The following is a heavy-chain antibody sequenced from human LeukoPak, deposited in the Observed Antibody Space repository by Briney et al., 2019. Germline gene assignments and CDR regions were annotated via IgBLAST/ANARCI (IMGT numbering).Heavy chain of an antibody. CDR2: IYPTDSDT. Sequence: GESLKISCKGSGYSFTSYWIGWVRQMPGKGLEWMGIIYPTDSDTRYSPSFQGQVTISSDKSITTAYLQWSSLKASDTAMYYRARQERRYTSGDAFDIWGQGTMVTVSS. V-gene: IGHV5-51*01. D-gene: IGHD6-19*01. CDR1: GYSFTSYW. CDR3: ARQERRYTSGDAFDI. J-gene: IGHJ3*02.